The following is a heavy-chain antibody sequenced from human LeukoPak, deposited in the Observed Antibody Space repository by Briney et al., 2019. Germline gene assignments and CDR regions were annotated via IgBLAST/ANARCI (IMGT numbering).Heavy chain of an antibody. D-gene: IGHD3-16*01. CDR2: IKHNGNVN. V-gene: IGHV3-7*03. Sequence: GGSLRLSCAASGFTFSSYTMSWARQAPGKGLEWVASIKHNGNVNYYVDSVKGRFTIPRDNAKNSLYLQMSNLRAEDTAVYFCARGGGLDVWGQGATVTVSS. J-gene: IGHJ6*02. CDR3: ARGGGLDV. CDR1: GFTFSSYT.